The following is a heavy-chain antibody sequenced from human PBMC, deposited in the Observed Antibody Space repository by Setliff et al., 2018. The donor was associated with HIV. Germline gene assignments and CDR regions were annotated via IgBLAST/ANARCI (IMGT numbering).Heavy chain of an antibody. CDR2: IFYSGST. CDR1: GDSISSHY. Sequence: PSETLSFTCTVSGDSISSHYWSWIRQPPGKGLEWIGYIFYSGSTNYNPSLKSRITISVDTSKNQFSLKLSSPTAADTAVYYCARAPNWGTYFDYWGQGTLVNVSS. D-gene: IGHD7-27*01. CDR3: ARAPNWGTYFDY. V-gene: IGHV4-59*11. J-gene: IGHJ4*02.